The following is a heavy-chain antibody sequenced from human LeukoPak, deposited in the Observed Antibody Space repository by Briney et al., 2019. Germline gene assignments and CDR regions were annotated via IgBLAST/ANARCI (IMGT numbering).Heavy chain of an antibody. CDR3: ARDTYRFDDY. J-gene: IGHJ4*02. V-gene: IGHV3-48*04. Sequence: TGGSLRLSCAASGFTFSTYSMNWVRQAPGKGLEWVSHITSSSSTIYYADSVKGRFTISRDNAKNSLYLQMSSLRAEDTAVYYCARDTYRFDDYWGQGTLVTVSS. CDR2: ITSSSSTI. CDR1: GFTFSTYS.